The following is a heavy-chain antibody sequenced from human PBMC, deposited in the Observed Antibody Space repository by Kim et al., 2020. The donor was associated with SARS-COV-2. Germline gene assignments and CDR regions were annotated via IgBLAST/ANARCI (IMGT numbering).Heavy chain of an antibody. CDR1: GFTFSSHA. Sequence: GGSLRLSCAASGFTFSSHALNWVRQAPGKGLEWVAGLRCNGANTDYADSVKGRFTIPRDNSKRMLYLLMTSLKVDDTAVYYCAKGVQAARYYGM. J-gene: IGHJ6*01. D-gene: IGHD2-2*01. CDR3: AKGVQAARYYGM. V-gene: IGHV3-23*01. CDR2: LRCNGANT.